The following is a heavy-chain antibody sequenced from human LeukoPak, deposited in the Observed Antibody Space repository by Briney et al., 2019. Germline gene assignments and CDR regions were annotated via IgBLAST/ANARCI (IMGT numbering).Heavy chain of an antibody. Sequence: GGSLRLSCAASGFTFSSYAMSWVRQVPGKGLEWVSAVSGSGSNTYYADSVKGRFTISRDNSKNTLYLQMNSLRAEDTAVYYCAKDAGLGRVVAATHPDYWGQGTLVTVSS. V-gene: IGHV3-23*01. D-gene: IGHD2-15*01. J-gene: IGHJ4*02. CDR3: AKDAGLGRVVAATHPDY. CDR2: VSGSGSNT. CDR1: GFTFSSYA.